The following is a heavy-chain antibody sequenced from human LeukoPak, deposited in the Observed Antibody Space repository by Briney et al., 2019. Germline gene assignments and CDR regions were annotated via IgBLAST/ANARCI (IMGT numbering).Heavy chain of an antibody. D-gene: IGHD1-26*01. J-gene: IGHJ4*02. CDR3: AKTLVPSGIYHEDFFDY. V-gene: IGHV3-9*01. CDR2: ISWNSDSI. Sequence: GGSLRLSCAASGFTFDDYAMHWVRQAPGKGLEWVSGISWNSDSIGYADSVKGRFTISRDISKNTLYLQMNSLRAEDTALYYCAKTLVPSGIYHEDFFDYWGQGTLVTVSS. CDR1: GFTFDDYA.